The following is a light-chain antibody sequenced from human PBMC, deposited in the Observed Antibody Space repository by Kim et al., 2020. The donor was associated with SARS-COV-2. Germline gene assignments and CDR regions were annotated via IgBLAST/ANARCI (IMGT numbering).Light chain of an antibody. V-gene: IGLV2-8*01. CDR3: SSYAGSNNRV. Sequence: GQSVTISCSGTSSDVGGYNYVSWYQQHPGKAPKLMIYEVSKRPSGVPDRVSGSKSGNTASLTVSGLQAEDEADYYCSSYAGSNNRVFGGGTQLTVL. CDR1: SSDVGGYNY. CDR2: EVS. J-gene: IGLJ3*02.